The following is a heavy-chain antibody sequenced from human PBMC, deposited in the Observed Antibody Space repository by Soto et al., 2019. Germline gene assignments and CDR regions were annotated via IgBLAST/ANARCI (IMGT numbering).Heavy chain of an antibody. J-gene: IGHJ6*02. V-gene: IGHV1-18*04. CDR1: GYTFTYYG. D-gene: IGHD3-22*01. Sequence: QVQLVESGAEVKKPGASVKVSCKASGYTFTYYGISWVRQAPGQGLEWMGWISGYNGNTKYAQKFQGRVTMTTDTPTNTAYMDLRSLRSDDTAVYYCARDREYYYDSSGNYYYHYGMDVWGQGTTVTVS. CDR3: ARDREYYYDSSGNYYYHYGMDV. CDR2: ISGYNGNT.